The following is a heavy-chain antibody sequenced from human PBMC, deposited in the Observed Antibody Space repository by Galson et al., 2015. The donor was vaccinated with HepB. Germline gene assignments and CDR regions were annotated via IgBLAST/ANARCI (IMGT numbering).Heavy chain of an antibody. Sequence: SETLSLTCAVYGGSFSGYYWSWIRQPPGKGLEWIGEINHSGSTNYNPSLKSRVTISVDTSKNQFSLKLSSVTAADTAVYYCARRLRVYVVVLAAAGTYNNWFDPWGQGTLVTVSS. V-gene: IGHV4-34*01. CDR3: ARRLRVYVVVLAAAGTYNNWFDP. CDR2: INHSGST. J-gene: IGHJ5*02. D-gene: IGHD2-2*01. CDR1: GGSFSGYY.